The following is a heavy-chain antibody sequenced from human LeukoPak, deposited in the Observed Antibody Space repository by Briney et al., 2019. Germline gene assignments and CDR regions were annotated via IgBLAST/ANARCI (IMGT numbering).Heavy chain of an antibody. J-gene: IGHJ4*02. V-gene: IGHV3-7*01. D-gene: IGHD5-18*01. CDR3: ARVSRGYSYGPNTDY. CDR2: IKHDGSEK. Sequence: GGSLRLSCAASGFTLSDYWMTWVRQAPGKGLEWVANIKHDGSEKYYVDSVKGRFTISRDISRNSLYLQMDSLRVEDTAMYYCARVSRGYSYGPNTDYWGQGTLVAVSS. CDR1: GFTLSDYW.